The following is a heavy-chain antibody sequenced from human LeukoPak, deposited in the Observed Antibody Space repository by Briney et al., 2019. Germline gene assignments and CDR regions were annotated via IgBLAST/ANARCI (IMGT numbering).Heavy chain of an antibody. V-gene: IGHV3-20*04. CDR2: INWNGGST. J-gene: IGHJ4*02. Sequence: GGSLRLSCAASGFTFDDYGMTWVRQTPGKGLEWVSTINWNGGSTEYADSVKGRFTISRDNAKNSLYLQMNSLRAEDAAVYYCAKEDCSGERYYSLHYWGQGTLVTVSS. D-gene: IGHD2-15*01. CDR3: AKEDCSGERYYSLHY. CDR1: GFTFDDYG.